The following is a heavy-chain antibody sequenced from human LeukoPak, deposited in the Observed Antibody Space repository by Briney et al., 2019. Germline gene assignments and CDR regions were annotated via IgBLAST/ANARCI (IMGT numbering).Heavy chain of an antibody. J-gene: IGHJ4*02. CDR3: ARVNTIFGVVIPPDY. CDR1: GYTFTSYG. Sequence: ASAKVSCKASGYTFTSYGISWVRQAPGQGLEWMGWISAYNGNTNYAQKLQGRVTMTTDTSTSTAYMELRSLRSDDTAVYYCARVNTIFGVVIPPDYWGQGTLVTVSS. CDR2: ISAYNGNT. V-gene: IGHV1-18*01. D-gene: IGHD3-3*01.